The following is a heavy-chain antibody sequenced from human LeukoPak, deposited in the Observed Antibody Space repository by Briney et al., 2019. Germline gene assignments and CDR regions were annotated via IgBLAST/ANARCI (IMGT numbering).Heavy chain of an antibody. Sequence: ASVKVSCKASGYTFTSYYMHWVRQAPGQGLEWMGIINPSGGSTSYAQKFQGRVTMTRDTSTSTVYMELSSLRSEDTAVYYCARDYSMEWALDIGGQGTRVTGSS. D-gene: IGHD3-3*01. V-gene: IGHV1-46*01. CDR1: GYTFTSYY. J-gene: IGHJ3*02. CDR2: INPSGGST. CDR3: ARDYSMEWALDI.